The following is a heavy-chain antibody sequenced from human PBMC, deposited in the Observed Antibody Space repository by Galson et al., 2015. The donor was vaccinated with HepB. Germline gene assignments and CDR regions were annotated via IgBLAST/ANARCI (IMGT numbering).Heavy chain of an antibody. CDR2: ISASGDNT. V-gene: IGHV3-23*01. Sequence: SLRLSCAASGFTFSSYALNWVRQAPGRGPEWVSSISASGDNTYYAASVKGRFTISRENSKNTLYLQMNSLRADDTAVYYCAKSHQTGNNWAPGGWGQGTLVTVSS. J-gene: IGHJ4*02. CDR1: GFTFSSYA. D-gene: IGHD5-24*01. CDR3: AKSHQTGNNWAPGG.